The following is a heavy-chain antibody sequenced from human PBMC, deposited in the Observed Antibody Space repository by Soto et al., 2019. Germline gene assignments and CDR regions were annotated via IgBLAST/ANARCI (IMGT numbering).Heavy chain of an antibody. CDR1: GGSITSYY. V-gene: IGHV4-59*01. J-gene: IGHJ4*02. Sequence: QVQLRESGPGLVKPSETLSLTCSVSGGSITSYYWSWIRQSPGQGLEWIGYIYYRGSTNYNPSLKSRVTISVEPSKNQFSLNLSSVTAADTAVFYCARTDHIAMFFDYWGQGTLVTVSS. D-gene: IGHD3-10*02. CDR3: ARTDHIAMFFDY. CDR2: IYYRGST.